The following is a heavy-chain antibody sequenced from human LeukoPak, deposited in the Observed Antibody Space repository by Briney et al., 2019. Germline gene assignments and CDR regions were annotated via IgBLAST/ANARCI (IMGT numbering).Heavy chain of an antibody. CDR3: ARDTLGDINFDY. J-gene: IGHJ4*02. D-gene: IGHD2-21*02. Sequence: GASVKVSCKASGYTFTSYDINWVRQATGQGLEWMGWMNPNSGNTGYAQKFQGRVTITRNTSISTAYMELSSLRSEDTAVYYCARDTLGDINFDYWGQGTLVTVSS. V-gene: IGHV1-8*03. CDR1: GYTFTSYD. CDR2: MNPNSGNT.